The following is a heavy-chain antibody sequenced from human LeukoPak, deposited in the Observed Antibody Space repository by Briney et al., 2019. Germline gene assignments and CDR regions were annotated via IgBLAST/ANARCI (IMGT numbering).Heavy chain of an antibody. CDR3: ARDSGKVGDDGILDY. CDR1: GFTVSSNY. D-gene: IGHD2-21*01. Sequence: GGSLRLSCAASGFTVSSNYMSWVRQAPGKGLEWVSVIYSGGSTYYADSVKGRFTISRDNSKNTLYLQMSSLRAEDTAVYYCARDSGKVGDDGILDYWGQGTLVTVSS. V-gene: IGHV3-53*01. CDR2: IYSGGST. J-gene: IGHJ4*02.